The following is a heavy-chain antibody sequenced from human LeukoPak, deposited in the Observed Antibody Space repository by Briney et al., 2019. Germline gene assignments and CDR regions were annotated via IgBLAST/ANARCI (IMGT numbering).Heavy chain of an antibody. CDR3: ARGDHQLLTEVDAFDI. J-gene: IGHJ3*02. V-gene: IGHV3-23*01. Sequence: GGSLRLSCAASGFTFSSYAMTWVRQPPGKGLEWVSTISGSGGRTYYADSVKGRFTISRDNAKNSLYLQMNSLRAEDTAVYYCARGDHQLLTEVDAFDIWGQGTMVTVSS. D-gene: IGHD2-2*01. CDR2: ISGSGGRT. CDR1: GFTFSSYA.